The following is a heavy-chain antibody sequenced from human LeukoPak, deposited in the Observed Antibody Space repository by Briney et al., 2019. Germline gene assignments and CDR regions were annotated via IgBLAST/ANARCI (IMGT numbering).Heavy chain of an antibody. CDR3: ARREYSGSYYGLSWFDP. D-gene: IGHD1-26*01. V-gene: IGHV4-39*01. Sequence: PSETLSLTCTVSGGSISSSGYYWGWIRQPPGKGLGWIASIYYSGSTYYNPSLKSRVTISVDTSKNQLSLKLSSLTAADTAVYYCARREYSGSYYGLSWFDPWGQGTLVTVSS. CDR2: IYYSGST. J-gene: IGHJ5*02. CDR1: GGSISSSGYY.